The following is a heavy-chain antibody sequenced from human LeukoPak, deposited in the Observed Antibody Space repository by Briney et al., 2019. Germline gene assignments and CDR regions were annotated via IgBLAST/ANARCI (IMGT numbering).Heavy chain of an antibody. Sequence: ASVKASCKASGYTFTSYFIHWVRQAPGQGLEWMGLINLTSGGTSYAHKFQGRVTMTRDTSTSTVYMELSSLREEDTALYYCARDQYLDSSRFHYFDSWGQGTLVTV. CDR1: GYTFTSYF. J-gene: IGHJ4*02. CDR2: INLTSGGT. CDR3: ARDQYLDSSRFHYFDS. D-gene: IGHD6-13*01. V-gene: IGHV1-46*01.